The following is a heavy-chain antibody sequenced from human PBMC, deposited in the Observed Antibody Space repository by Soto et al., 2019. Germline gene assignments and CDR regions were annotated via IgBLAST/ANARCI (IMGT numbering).Heavy chain of an antibody. D-gene: IGHD1-26*01. CDR3: ARGGYSGSYFWPPVNGMDV. V-gene: IGHV1-69*13. CDR1: GVTFSSYA. Sequence: GASVKVSCKASGVTFSSYAISWVRQAPGQGLEWMGGIIPIFGTANYAQKFQGRVTITADESTSTAYMELSSLRSEDTAVYYCARGGYSGSYFWPPVNGMDVWGQGTTVTVSS. J-gene: IGHJ6*02. CDR2: IIPIFGTA.